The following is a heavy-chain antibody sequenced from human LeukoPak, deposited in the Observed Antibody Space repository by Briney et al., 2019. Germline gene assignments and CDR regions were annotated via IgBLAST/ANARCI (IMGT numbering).Heavy chain of an antibody. J-gene: IGHJ4*02. CDR2: ISGSGGST. CDR3: AKTFGVVIIPKA. Sequence: GGSLRLSCAASGFTFSSYAMSWVRQAPGKGLEWVSAISGSGGSTYYADSVKGRFAISRDNSKNTLYLQMNSLRAEDTAVYYCAKTFGVVIIPKAWGQGTLVTVSS. V-gene: IGHV3-23*01. D-gene: IGHD3-3*01. CDR1: GFTFSSYA.